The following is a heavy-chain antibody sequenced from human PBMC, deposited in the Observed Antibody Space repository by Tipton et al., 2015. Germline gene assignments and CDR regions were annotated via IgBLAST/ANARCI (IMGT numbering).Heavy chain of an antibody. V-gene: IGHV3-33*01. CDR3: ARDPPRSGYRLDH. Sequence: RSLRLSCAASGFTFSTHAMHWVRQAPGKGLEWVAFIYYDGSDKYYADSVKGRFTISRDNSKNMVYLQMDSLRTEDTAVYYCARDPPRSGYRLDHWGQGTLVTVSS. J-gene: IGHJ4*02. CDR2: IYYDGSDK. CDR1: GFTFSTHA. D-gene: IGHD3-3*01.